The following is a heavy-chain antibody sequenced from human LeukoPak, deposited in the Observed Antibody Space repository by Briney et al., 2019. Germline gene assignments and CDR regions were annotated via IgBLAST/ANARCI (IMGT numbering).Heavy chain of an antibody. D-gene: IGHD6-6*01. V-gene: IGHV1-2*02. CDR2: INPNTGGT. J-gene: IGHJ4*02. CDR1: GYTFTDYY. CDR3: ARALSTSRSYLATFSPTTFDS. Sequence: GASVKVSCKASGYTFTDYYMHWVRQAPGQGLEWMGGINPNTGGTNYAQKFQGRVTMTRDTSISTPYMELSWLRSDDTAVYYCARALSTSRSYLATFSPTTFDSWGQGTLVTVSS.